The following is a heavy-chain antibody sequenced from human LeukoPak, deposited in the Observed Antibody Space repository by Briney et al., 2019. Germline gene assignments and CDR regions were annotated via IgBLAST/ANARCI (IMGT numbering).Heavy chain of an antibody. V-gene: IGHV3-23*01. J-gene: IGHJ4*02. D-gene: IGHD6-19*01. Sequence: GGSLRLSCAASGFTFSNYAMSWVRQAPGKGLEWVSSISGSGGSTYYADSVKGRFTVSRDNSKNTLYLQMNSLRAEDTAVYYCTKEVVSSGWYEYYFDYWGQGTLVTVSS. CDR3: TKEVVSSGWYEYYFDY. CDR2: ISGSGGST. CDR1: GFTFSNYA.